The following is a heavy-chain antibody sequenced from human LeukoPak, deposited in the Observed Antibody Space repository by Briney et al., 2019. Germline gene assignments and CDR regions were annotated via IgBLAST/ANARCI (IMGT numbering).Heavy chain of an antibody. CDR1: GYTFTGYY. Sequence: ASVKVSCKASGYTFTGYYMNWVRQAPGQGLEWMGWINPNSGGTNYAQKFQGRVTMTRDTSISTAYMELSRLRSDDTAVYYCAREIGVRATTEIYGMDVWGQGTTVTVSS. J-gene: IGHJ6*02. D-gene: IGHD4-11*01. CDR2: INPNSGGT. CDR3: AREIGVRATTEIYGMDV. V-gene: IGHV1-2*02.